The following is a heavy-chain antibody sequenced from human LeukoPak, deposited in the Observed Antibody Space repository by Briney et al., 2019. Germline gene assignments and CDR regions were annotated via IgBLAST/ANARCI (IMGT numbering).Heavy chain of an antibody. CDR1: GFTFSSYS. J-gene: IGHJ6*02. CDR3: ARPLWFGLRRYYGMDV. Sequence: GGSLRLSCAASGFTFSSYSMNWVRQAPGKGLEWVSSISCSGSYIYYADSVKGRFTISRDNAKNSLYLQMNSLRAEDTAVYYCARPLWFGLRRYYGMDVWGQGTTVTVSS. V-gene: IGHV3-21*01. CDR2: ISCSGSYI. D-gene: IGHD3-10*01.